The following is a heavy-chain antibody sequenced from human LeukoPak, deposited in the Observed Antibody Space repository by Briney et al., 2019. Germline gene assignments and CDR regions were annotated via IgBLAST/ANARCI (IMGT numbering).Heavy chain of an antibody. CDR1: GFTFTNHG. V-gene: IGHV3-23*01. CDR2: VGGDGAST. CDR3: ASGPVGYCGSGTCYSFDY. Sequence: GGTLRLSCAASGFTFTNHGMGWVRQAPGKGLEWVSTVGGDGASTWYADSVKGRFTISRDNSKNTLSLQMNSLRAEDTAVYFCASGPVGYCGSGTCYSFDYWGQGTLVTVSS. J-gene: IGHJ4*02. D-gene: IGHD2-15*01.